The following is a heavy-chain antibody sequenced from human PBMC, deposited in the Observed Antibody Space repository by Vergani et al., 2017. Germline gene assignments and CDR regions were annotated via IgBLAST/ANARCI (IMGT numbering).Heavy chain of an antibody. Sequence: EVHLLESGGGQVEAGGSLRLSCVASGFTFSNSAMNWVRQAPGKGLEWVSSISGNNDDVYYADSVKGRFTISRDNAKNSLYLDMSSLRAEDTAVYYCVRDVRVSRTWSQGTLVAVSS. CDR3: VRDVRVSRT. CDR1: GFTFSNSA. J-gene: IGHJ3*01. V-gene: IGHV3-21*01. CDR2: ISGNNDDV.